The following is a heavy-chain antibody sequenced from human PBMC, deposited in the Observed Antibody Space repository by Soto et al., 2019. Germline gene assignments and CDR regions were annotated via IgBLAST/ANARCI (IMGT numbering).Heavy chain of an antibody. J-gene: IGHJ4*02. Sequence: SETLSLTCTVSGGSISSYYWSWIRQPPGKGLEWIGYIYYSGSTNYNPSLKSRVTISVDTSKNQFSLKLSSVTAADTAVYYCARDIAAAGTPYFDYWGQGTLVIVSS. V-gene: IGHV4-59*01. D-gene: IGHD6-13*01. CDR2: IYYSGST. CDR3: ARDIAAAGTPYFDY. CDR1: GGSISSYY.